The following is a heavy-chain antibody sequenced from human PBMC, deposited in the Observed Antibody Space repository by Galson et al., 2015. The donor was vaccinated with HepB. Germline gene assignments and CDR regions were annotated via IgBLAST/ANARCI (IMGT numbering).Heavy chain of an antibody. CDR1: GYTFTGYY. J-gene: IGHJ4*02. CDR3: ARFYDSSGYTGG. V-gene: IGHV1-2*06. D-gene: IGHD3-22*01. CDR2: INPNSGGT. Sequence: SVKVSCKASGYTFTGYYMHWVRQAPGQGLEWMGRINPNSGGTNYAQKFQGRVTMTRDTSISTAYMELSRLRSDDTAVYYCARFYDSSGYTGGWGQGTLVTVSS.